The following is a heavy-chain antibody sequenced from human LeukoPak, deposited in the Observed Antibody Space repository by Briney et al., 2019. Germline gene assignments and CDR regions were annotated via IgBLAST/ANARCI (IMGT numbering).Heavy chain of an antibody. CDR2: MKQDGSEK. Sequence: GGSLRLSCAASGFPFSSYWVNWVRQAPGKGLEWVANMKQDGSEKYYVDSVKGRFTISRDNAKNALYLQMNSLRAEDTAVYYCARGVRYDFWSGYYPPPYYFDYWGQGTLVTVSS. CDR1: GFPFSSYW. V-gene: IGHV3-7*01. D-gene: IGHD3-3*01. J-gene: IGHJ4*02. CDR3: ARGVRYDFWSGYYPPPYYFDY.